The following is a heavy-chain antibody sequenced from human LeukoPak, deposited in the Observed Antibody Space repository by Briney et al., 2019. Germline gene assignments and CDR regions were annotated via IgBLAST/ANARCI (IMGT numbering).Heavy chain of an antibody. J-gene: IGHJ4*02. D-gene: IGHD5-24*01. V-gene: IGHV3-66*01. Sequence: GGSLRLSCAASGFTFSSYAMSWVRQAPGKGLEWVSIIYAGGSAYYADSVKGRFTISRDNSKNTLYLQMNSLRVEDTAVYYCATGRWLRLFDYWGQGTLVTVSS. CDR2: IYAGGSA. CDR3: ATGRWLRLFDY. CDR1: GFTFSSYA.